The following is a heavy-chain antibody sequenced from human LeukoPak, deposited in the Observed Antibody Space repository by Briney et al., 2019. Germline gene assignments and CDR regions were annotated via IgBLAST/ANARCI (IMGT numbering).Heavy chain of an antibody. CDR3: ARMNDYLFYFDY. J-gene: IGHJ4*02. CDR2: IYSSGNT. V-gene: IGHV3-53*04. CDR1: GFTVGSND. Sequence: GGSLRLSCAASGFTVGSNDMTWVRQGPGKGLEWVSIIYSSGNTYYTDSVKGRFTISRHNSMNTLYLQMNSLRAEDTAVYYCARMNDYLFYFDYWGQGILVTVSS. D-gene: IGHD4/OR15-4a*01.